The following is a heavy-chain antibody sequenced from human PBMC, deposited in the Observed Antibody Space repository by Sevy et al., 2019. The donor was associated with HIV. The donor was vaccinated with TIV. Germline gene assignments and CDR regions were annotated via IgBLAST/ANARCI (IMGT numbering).Heavy chain of an antibody. CDR3: NTDPIILLLVTNGLDV. CDR1: GFTFSSYD. Sequence: GGSLRLSCTASGFTFSSYDMNWVRQAPGKGLEWVSKISSSGSSIYYADSVKGRFTISRDNAKNSLNLQMNSLKTEDTAVYYCNTDPIILLLVTNGLDVWGQGTTVTVSS. D-gene: IGHD2-8*02. J-gene: IGHJ6*02. V-gene: IGHV3-48*03. CDR2: ISSSGSSI.